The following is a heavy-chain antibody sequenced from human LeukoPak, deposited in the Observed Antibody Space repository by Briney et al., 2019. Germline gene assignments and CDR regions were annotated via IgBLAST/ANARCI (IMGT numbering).Heavy chain of an antibody. Sequence: SETLSLTCTVSGGSISSSSYYWGWIRQPPGKGLEWIGSIYYSGSTYYNPSLKSRVTISVDTSKNQFSLKLSSVTAADTAVYYCASKTSAKIHIVVVTATPRDAFDIWGQGTMVTVSS. V-gene: IGHV4-39*01. CDR1: GGSISSSSYY. CDR2: IYYSGST. J-gene: IGHJ3*02. D-gene: IGHD2-21*02. CDR3: ASKTSAKIHIVVVTATPRDAFDI.